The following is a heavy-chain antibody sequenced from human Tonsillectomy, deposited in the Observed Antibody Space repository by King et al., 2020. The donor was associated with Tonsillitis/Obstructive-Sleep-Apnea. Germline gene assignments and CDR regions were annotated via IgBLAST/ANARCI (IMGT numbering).Heavy chain of an antibody. J-gene: IGHJ6*03. CDR3: ARVPGAARNYYDYYMDV. V-gene: IGHV4-31*03. CDR2: IYDSGST. D-gene: IGHD6-6*01. Sequence: VQLQESGPGLVKPSQTLSLTCTVSGGSISSGNYYWSWIRQHPVKGLEWIGYIYDSGSTYYNASLKSRVTISVDTSKNQFSLKLSSVTAADTAVYYCARVPGAARNYYDYYMDVWGKGTTVTVSS. CDR1: GGSISSGNYY.